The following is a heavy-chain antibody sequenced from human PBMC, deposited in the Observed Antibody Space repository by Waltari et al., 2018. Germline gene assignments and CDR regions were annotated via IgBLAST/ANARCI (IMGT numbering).Heavy chain of an antibody. CDR3: SRSLDA. V-gene: IGHV3-7*03. Sequence: EVQVVESGGGLVQPGGSLRLSCTASGFTFSNAWMDWVRQAPGKGLEGVANIKPDGTEKYSVDSVKGRFTISRDNAKNSVYLQMNSLRAEDTAVYYCSRSLDAWGQGTTVTVSS. J-gene: IGHJ6*02. CDR1: GFTFSNAW. CDR2: IKPDGTEK.